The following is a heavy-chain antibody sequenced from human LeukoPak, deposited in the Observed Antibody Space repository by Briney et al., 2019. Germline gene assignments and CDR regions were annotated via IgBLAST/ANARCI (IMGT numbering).Heavy chain of an antibody. D-gene: IGHD1-26*01. V-gene: IGHV3-23*01. CDR1: GFTFSSYA. CDR2: ISGSGVST. Sequence: GGSLRLSCAASGFTFSSYAMSWVRQAPGKGLEWVSAISGSGVSTYYADSVKVWFTIARDNSKNTLYLQMNSLRVEATAVYYCAKVRRGGSYAWDYWGQGTLVTVSS. J-gene: IGHJ4*02. CDR3: AKVRRGGSYAWDY.